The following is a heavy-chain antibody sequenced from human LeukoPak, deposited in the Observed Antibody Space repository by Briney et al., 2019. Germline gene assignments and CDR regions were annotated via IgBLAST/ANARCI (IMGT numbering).Heavy chain of an antibody. CDR3: ARGRGVTTPDY. CDR1: GFTFSSYA. Sequence: GRSLRLSCAASGFTFSSYAMHWVRQAPGKGLEWVAVISYDGSNKYYADSVKGRFTIPRDNSKNTLYLQMNSLRAEDTAVYYCARGRGVTTPDYWGQGTLVTVSS. CDR2: ISYDGSNK. V-gene: IGHV3-30*01. J-gene: IGHJ4*02. D-gene: IGHD2-21*02.